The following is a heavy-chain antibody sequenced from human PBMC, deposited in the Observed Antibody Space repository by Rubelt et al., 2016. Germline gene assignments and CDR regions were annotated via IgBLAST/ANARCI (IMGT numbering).Heavy chain of an antibody. Sequence: QVQLQESGPGLVKPSETLSLTCTVSGGSISSYYWSWIRQPPGKGLEWIGYIYYSGSTNYNPSLKSRVTISVDTSKNQVSLKLGSVTAADTAVYYCARDWGKGSRSYAQGHYYYMDVWGKGTTVTVSS. D-gene: IGHD3-10*01. CDR3: ARDWGKGSRSYAQGHYYYMDV. J-gene: IGHJ6*03. CDR2: IYYSGST. CDR1: GGSISSYY. V-gene: IGHV4-59*01.